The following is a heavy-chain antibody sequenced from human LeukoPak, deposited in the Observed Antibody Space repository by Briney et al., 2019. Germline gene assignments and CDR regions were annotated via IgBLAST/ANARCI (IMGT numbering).Heavy chain of an antibody. CDR1: GGSISSTSYY. D-gene: IGHD3-10*01. Sequence: SETLSLTCTVSGGSISSTSYYWGWIRQPPGEGLEWIGSIYYSGTTYYNPSLKSRVTISLDTSQNQFSLRLTSVTAADTAVYYCASQVGYGSGTYYNKLFDYWGQGTPLTVSS. V-gene: IGHV4-39*01. J-gene: IGHJ4*02. CDR3: ASQVGYGSGTYYNKLFDY. CDR2: IYYSGTT.